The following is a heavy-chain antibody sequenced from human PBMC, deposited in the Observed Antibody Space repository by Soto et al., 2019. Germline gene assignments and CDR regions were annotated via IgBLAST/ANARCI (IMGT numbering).Heavy chain of an antibody. CDR2: IYPGDSDT. J-gene: IGHJ6*03. D-gene: IGHD5-18*01. Sequence: EVQLVQSGAEVKKPGESLKISCKGSGYSFTSYWIGWVRQMPGKGLEWMGIIYPGDSDTRYSPSFQGQVTISADKSISPAYLQWSSLKASDTAMYYCARHTAMVMGQQLVRGYYYYYMDVWGKGTTVTVSS. CDR3: ARHTAMVMGQQLVRGYYYYYMDV. CDR1: GYSFTSYW. V-gene: IGHV5-51*01.